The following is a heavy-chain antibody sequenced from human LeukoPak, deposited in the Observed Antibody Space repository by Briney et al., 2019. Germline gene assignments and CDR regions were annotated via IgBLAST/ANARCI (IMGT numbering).Heavy chain of an antibody. V-gene: IGHV4-59*01. CDR3: VRAQYSSSWDKIYYFDY. D-gene: IGHD6-13*01. J-gene: IGHJ4*02. CDR2: IYYSGST. CDR1: GGXISSYY. Sequence: SETLSLTCTVSGGXISSYYWSWIRQPPGKGREWLGDIYYSGSTNYNPSLKSRVTISVDTSKNQFSLKLSSVTAADTAVYYCVRAQYSSSWDKIYYFDYWGQGTLVTVSS.